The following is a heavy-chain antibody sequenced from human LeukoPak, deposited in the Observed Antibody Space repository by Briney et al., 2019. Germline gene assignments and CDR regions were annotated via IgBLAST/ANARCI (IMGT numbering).Heavy chain of an antibody. D-gene: IGHD5-24*01. CDR3: ARDGRWLQLGDLYY. Sequence: PGGSLRLSCAASGFTFSSYAMHWVRQAPGKGLEWVAVISYDGSNKYYADSVKGRFTISRDNSKNTRYLQMNSLRAEDTAVYYCARDGRWLQLGDLYYWGQGTLVTVSS. CDR2: ISYDGSNK. V-gene: IGHV3-30*04. CDR1: GFTFSSYA. J-gene: IGHJ4*02.